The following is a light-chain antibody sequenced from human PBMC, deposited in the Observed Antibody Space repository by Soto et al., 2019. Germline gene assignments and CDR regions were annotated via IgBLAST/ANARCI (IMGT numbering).Light chain of an antibody. Sequence: DIQMTQSPSTLSASVGDRVTITCRASQSISSWLARYQQKPGKAPKLLIYDASSLESGVPSRFRGSGSGTEFILTISSLQPDDFATYYCQQYNSYSPWTFGQGTKVEIK. CDR1: QSISSW. V-gene: IGKV1-5*01. CDR2: DAS. J-gene: IGKJ1*01. CDR3: QQYNSYSPWT.